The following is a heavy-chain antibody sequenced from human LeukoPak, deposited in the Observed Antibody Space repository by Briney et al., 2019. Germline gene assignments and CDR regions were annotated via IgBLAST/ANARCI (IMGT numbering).Heavy chain of an antibody. V-gene: IGHV4-34*01. Sequence: SETLSLTCAVYGGSFSGYYWSWIRQPPGKGLEWIGEINHNGSTNYNLSLKSRVTISVDTSKNQFSLKLSSVTAADTAVYYCARKGGYYDSSGYYYYWGQGTLVTVSS. D-gene: IGHD3-22*01. CDR1: GGSFSGYY. CDR3: ARKGGYYDSSGYYYY. CDR2: INHNGST. J-gene: IGHJ4*02.